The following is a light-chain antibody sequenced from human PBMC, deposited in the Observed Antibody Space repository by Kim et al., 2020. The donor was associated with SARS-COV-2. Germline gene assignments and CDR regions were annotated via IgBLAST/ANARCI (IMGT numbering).Light chain of an antibody. Sequence: SSRGARATLPCTASQSVSCIYIAWYQQNPGQASTLLIYGASSRATCIPDRFSESGSGTDFSLIISRLEPVDFAVYYCEQYGSSPTFGQGTKV. CDR1: QSVSCIY. CDR3: EQYGSSPT. J-gene: IGKJ1*01. V-gene: IGKV3-20*01. CDR2: GAS.